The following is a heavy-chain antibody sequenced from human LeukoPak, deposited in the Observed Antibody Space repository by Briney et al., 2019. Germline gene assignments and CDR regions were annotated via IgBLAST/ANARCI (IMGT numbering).Heavy chain of an antibody. CDR3: ARHVVSEWYFDY. V-gene: IGHV4-39*01. J-gene: IGHJ4*02. D-gene: IGHD2-21*01. Sequence: TSETLSLNGTVSGGSISSSSYYWGWIRQPPVKGLEWIGSVYYSGSTYYNPSLKSRVTISVDTSKNQFSLKLSSVTAADTAVYYCARHVVSEWYFDYWGQGTLVTVSS. CDR1: GGSISSSSYY. CDR2: VYYSGST.